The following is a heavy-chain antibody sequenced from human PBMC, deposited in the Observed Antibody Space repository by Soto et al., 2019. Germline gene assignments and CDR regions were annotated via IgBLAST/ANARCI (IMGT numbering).Heavy chain of an antibody. CDR2: IYYSGST. Sequence: SETLSLTCTVSGGSISSSSYYWGWIRQPPGKGLEWIGSIYYSGSTYYNPSLKSRVTISVDTSKNQLSLKLSSVTAADTAVYYCARRRLWFGELLEFDYWGQGTLVTVSS. V-gene: IGHV4-39*01. J-gene: IGHJ4*02. CDR1: GGSISSSSYY. CDR3: ARRRLWFGELLEFDY. D-gene: IGHD3-10*01.